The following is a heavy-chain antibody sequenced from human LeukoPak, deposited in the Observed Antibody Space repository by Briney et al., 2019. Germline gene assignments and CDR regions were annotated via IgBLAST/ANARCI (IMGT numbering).Heavy chain of an antibody. J-gene: IGHJ5*02. D-gene: IGHD3-10*01. CDR3: ARDGLITMVRGVIRWFDP. Sequence: ASVKVSCKASGYTFTSYGISWVRQAPGQGLEWMGWISAYNGNTNYAQKLQGRVTMTTDTSTSTAYMELRSLRSDDTAVYYCARDGLITMVRGVIRWFDPWGQGTLVTVSS. CDR1: GYTFTSYG. V-gene: IGHV1-18*01. CDR2: ISAYNGNT.